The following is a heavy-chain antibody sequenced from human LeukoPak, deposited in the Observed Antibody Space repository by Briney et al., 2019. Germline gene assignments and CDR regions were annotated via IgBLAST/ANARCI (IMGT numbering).Heavy chain of an antibody. CDR2: IYYSGST. CDR3: ASLRKYSSSRDDAFDI. V-gene: IGHV4-59*01. J-gene: IGHJ3*02. D-gene: IGHD6-6*01. CDR1: GGSISSYY. Sequence: SETLSLTCTVSGGSISSYYWSWIRQPPGKGLEWIGYIYYSGSTNYNPSLKSRVTISVDTSKNQFSLKLSSVTAADTAVYYCASLRKYSSSRDDAFDIWGQGTMVTVSS.